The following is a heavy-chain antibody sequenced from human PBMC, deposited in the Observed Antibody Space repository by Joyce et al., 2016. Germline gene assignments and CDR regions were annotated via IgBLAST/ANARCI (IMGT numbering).Heavy chain of an antibody. CDR3: ARGIAARAVGRTDAFDI. D-gene: IGHD6-6*01. CDR1: GYNFNVYW. V-gene: IGHV5-51*01. J-gene: IGHJ3*02. CDR2: VYPGDSDT. Sequence: EVRLVQSGAEVKKPGESLKISCKASGYNFNVYWIGWVRQMPGKGLEWRGSVYPGDSDTRDSPSLQGQVSMSVDKSISTAFLQWSSLKASDTAIYYCARGIAARAVGRTDAFDIWGQGTMVTVSS.